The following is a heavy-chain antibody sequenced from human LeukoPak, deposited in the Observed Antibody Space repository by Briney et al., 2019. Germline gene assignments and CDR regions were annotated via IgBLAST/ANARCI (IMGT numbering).Heavy chain of an antibody. CDR1: GNSFTSYW. Sequence: GESLKISCKGSGNSFTSYWIGWVRQMPGKGLEWMGIIYPGDSDTRYSPSFQGQVTISADKSISTAYLQWTSLEASDSAMYYCARVLIRGDEIDYWGQGTLVTVSS. D-gene: IGHD2-21*01. CDR3: ARVLIRGDEIDY. J-gene: IGHJ4*02. V-gene: IGHV5-51*01. CDR2: IYPGDSDT.